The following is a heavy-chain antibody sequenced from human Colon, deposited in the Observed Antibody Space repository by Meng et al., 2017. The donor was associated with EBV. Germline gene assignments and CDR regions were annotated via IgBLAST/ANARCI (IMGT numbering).Heavy chain of an antibody. V-gene: IGHV4-34*01. Sequence: AHAQHWAEGLLKPSATLARSCAVYGGSFRDYYWTWIRHPPGKGLEWIGEIDHRGNTKYNPSLKSRVTISLDTSKKQFSLKVSSVTAADSAVYYCARRGPSGNFSPWSQGALVTVSS. CDR3: ARRGPSGNFSP. CDR1: GGSFRDYY. J-gene: IGHJ5*02. CDR2: IDHRGNT. D-gene: IGHD3-10*01.